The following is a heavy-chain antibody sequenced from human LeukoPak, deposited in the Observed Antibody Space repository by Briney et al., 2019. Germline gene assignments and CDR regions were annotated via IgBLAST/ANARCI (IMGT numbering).Heavy chain of an antibody. J-gene: IGHJ4*02. CDR1: VYTFTSSG. CDR2: ISPSNGNT. Sequence: ASVKVSCKASVYTFTSSGINCVREAPGQGLKWMGWISPSNGNTNYAQKLQGRVTMTTDTSTTTAYMELRSLRSDDTAVYYCARGANSLDYTPFGYWGQGSLVTVSS. CDR3: ARGANSLDYTPFGY. V-gene: IGHV1-18*01. D-gene: IGHD4-11*01.